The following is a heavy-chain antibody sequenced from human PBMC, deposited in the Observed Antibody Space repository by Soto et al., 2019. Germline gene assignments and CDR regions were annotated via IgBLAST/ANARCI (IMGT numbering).Heavy chain of an antibody. J-gene: IGHJ4*02. D-gene: IGHD3-22*01. V-gene: IGHV3-21*01. CDR2: ITSGRTYI. Sequence: EVQLVESGGGLVKPGGSLRLSCAASGFTFSAYNMNWVRQAPGKGLEWVSSITSGRTYIYYADSVKGRFTISRENAKNSLFLQMKSLRVEDTAVYYCARGYDSSAGDYWGQGTLVTVSS. CDR3: ARGYDSSAGDY. CDR1: GFTFSAYN.